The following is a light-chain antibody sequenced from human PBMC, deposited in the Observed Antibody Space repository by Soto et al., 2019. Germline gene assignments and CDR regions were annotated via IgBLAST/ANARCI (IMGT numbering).Light chain of an antibody. CDR2: EGS. Sequence: QSALTQPASVSGSPGQSITISCTGTSSDVGNYNLVSWYQQHPGKAPKLMIFEGSKRPSGVSDRFSGSKSGNTASLTISGLQTEDEADYYCCSYAGGGTFGYVLGTGTKVTVL. CDR3: CSYAGGGTFGYV. V-gene: IGLV2-23*03. CDR1: SSDVGNYNL. J-gene: IGLJ1*01.